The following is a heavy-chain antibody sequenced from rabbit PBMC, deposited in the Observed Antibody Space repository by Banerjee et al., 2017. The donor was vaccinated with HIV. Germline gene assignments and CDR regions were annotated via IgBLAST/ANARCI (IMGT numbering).Heavy chain of an antibody. CDR3: ARDFTL. V-gene: IGHV1S40*01. Sequence: QSLEESGGDLVKPGASLTLTCTASGFSFSSSYWICWVRQAPGKGLEWIACIYTGSSGSTYYASWAKGRFTISKASSTTVTLQMTSLTAADTATYFCARDFTLWGQGTLVTV. CDR1: GFSFSSSYW. CDR2: IYTGSSGST. J-gene: IGHJ4*01.